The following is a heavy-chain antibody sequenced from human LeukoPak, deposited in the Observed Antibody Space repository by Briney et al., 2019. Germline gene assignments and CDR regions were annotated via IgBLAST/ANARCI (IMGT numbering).Heavy chain of an antibody. CDR2: IYYSGST. CDR1: GSSISNTSYY. Sequence: SETLSLTCTVSGSSISNTSYYWGWIRQPPGKGLEWIGSIYYSGSTYYNPSLKSRVTISVDTSKNQFSLKLSSVTAADTAVYYCARATDYYYYYMDVWGKGTTVTVSS. J-gene: IGHJ6*03. V-gene: IGHV4-39*07. CDR3: ARATDYYYYYMDV.